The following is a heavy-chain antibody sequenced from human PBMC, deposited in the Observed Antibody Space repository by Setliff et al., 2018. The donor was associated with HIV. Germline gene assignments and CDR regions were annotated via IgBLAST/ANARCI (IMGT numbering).Heavy chain of an antibody. J-gene: IGHJ5*02. V-gene: IGHV3-15*01. Sequence: SLRLSCAASGFTFNNAWMTWVRQAPGKGLEWVGHIKSKTQRGTTDYAAPVKGRFTISRDDSKTTLYLQMNSLKTEDTAVYYCTTEDPWLRFGHWGQGTLVTVSS. CDR1: GFTFNNAW. CDR2: IKSKTQRGTT. CDR3: TTEDPWLRFGH. D-gene: IGHD5-12*01.